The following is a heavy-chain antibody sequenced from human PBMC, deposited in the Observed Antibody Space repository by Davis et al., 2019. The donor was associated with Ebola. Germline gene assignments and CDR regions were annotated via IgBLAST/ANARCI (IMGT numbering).Heavy chain of an antibody. J-gene: IGHJ4*02. CDR3: ARGYNDNDYGGDY. CDR2: IRYDGSNK. D-gene: IGHD5-12*01. CDR1: GFTFSSYG. Sequence: GGSLRLSCAASGFTFSSYGMHWVRQAPGKGLEWVAFIRYDGSNKYYADSVKGRFTISRDNSKNTLYLQMNSLRAEDTAVYYCARGYNDNDYGGDYWGQGTLVTVSS. V-gene: IGHV3-30*02.